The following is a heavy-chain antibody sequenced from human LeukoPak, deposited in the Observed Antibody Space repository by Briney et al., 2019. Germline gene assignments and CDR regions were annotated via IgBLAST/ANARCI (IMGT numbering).Heavy chain of an antibody. J-gene: IGHJ4*02. V-gene: IGHV3-21*01. Sequence: GGSLRLSCVASGFTFSGYTMNWVRQAPGKGLEWVSSISSSSIYTYYADSVKGRFTISRDSAKQSLYLQMNSLRADDTALYYCARDSTADLDYWGQGTLVTVSS. CDR2: ISSSSIYT. D-gene: IGHD6-19*01. CDR3: ARDSTADLDY. CDR1: GFTFSGYT.